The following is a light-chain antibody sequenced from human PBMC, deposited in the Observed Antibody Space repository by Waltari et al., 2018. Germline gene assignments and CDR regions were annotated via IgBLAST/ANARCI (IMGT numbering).Light chain of an antibody. V-gene: IGLV2-11*01. CDR1: SRDVGASDY. Sequence: QSALTQPRSVSGSPGQSITISCIGTSRDVGASDYVSWYQQPPGIARTLIMYGVKKRPSGVPDRFSGAKSGTSASLAISGLRSEDETDYYCAAWDDSLSGPWVFGGGTKVTVL. CDR3: AAWDDSLSGPWV. J-gene: IGLJ3*02. CDR2: GVK.